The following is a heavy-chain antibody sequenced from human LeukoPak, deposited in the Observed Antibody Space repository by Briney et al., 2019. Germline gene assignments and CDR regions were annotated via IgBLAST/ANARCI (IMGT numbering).Heavy chain of an antibody. D-gene: IGHD2-15*01. CDR3: VRGGLQYCSGGSCYSLLPFDY. CDR2: INAGNGDT. V-gene: IGHV1-3*01. J-gene: IGHJ4*02. Sequence: ASVKVSCKASGYTFTSYAMHWVRQAPGQRLEWMGWINAGNGDTKYSQKFQGRVTITRDTSASTAYMELSSLRSEDTAVYYCVRGGLQYCSGGSCYSLLPFDYWGQGTLVTVSS. CDR1: GYTFTSYA.